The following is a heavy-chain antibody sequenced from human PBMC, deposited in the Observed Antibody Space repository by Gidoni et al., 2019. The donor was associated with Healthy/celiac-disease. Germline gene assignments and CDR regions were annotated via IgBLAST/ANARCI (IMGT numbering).Heavy chain of an antibody. J-gene: IGHJ5*02. CDR1: RFSLSTSGVG. Sequence: QITLKESGPTLVKPTQTPTLTCPFSRFSLSTSGVGVGWNCQHPGKALEWLAIISWDDEKRYSPSLKSRLNITKDTSKNQVVLTMTNMDPVDTATYYCAHFRRATICGVVMDGWFDPWGQGTLVTVSS. D-gene: IGHD3-3*01. CDR2: ISWDDEK. V-gene: IGHV2-5*02. CDR3: AHFRRATICGVVMDGWFDP.